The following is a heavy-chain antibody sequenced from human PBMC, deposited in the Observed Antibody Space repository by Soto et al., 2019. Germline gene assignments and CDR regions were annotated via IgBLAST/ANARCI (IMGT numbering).Heavy chain of an antibody. D-gene: IGHD6-19*01. CDR1: GFTVSTNY. Sequence: GGSLRLSCAASGFTVSTNYMSWVRQAPGKGLEWVSVFYSGGSTYYADSVKGRFTISRDNSKNTLYLQMNSLRAEDTAVYYCARNWVSASGWYPAYDCWGQGTLVTVSS. V-gene: IGHV3-53*01. CDR3: ARNWVSASGWYPAYDC. J-gene: IGHJ4*02. CDR2: FYSGGST.